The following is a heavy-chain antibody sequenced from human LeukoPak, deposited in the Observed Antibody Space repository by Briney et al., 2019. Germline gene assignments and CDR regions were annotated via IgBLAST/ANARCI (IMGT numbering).Heavy chain of an antibody. J-gene: IGHJ4*02. D-gene: IGHD4-17*01. CDR1: GFTFSNAW. Sequence: GGSLRLSCAASGFTFSNAWMSWVRQAPGKGLEWVGRIKSKTDGGTTDYAAPVKGRFTISRDNSKNTLYLQMNSLRAEDTAVYYCARAIDYGDDPFDYWGQGTLVTVSS. CDR2: IKSKTDGGTT. CDR3: ARAIDYGDDPFDY. V-gene: IGHV3-15*01.